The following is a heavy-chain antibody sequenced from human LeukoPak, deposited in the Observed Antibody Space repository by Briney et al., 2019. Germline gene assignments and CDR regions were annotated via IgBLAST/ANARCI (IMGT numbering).Heavy chain of an antibody. CDR2: INPNSGGT. CDR3: VFGSSQESYYYMDV. V-gene: IGHV1-2*02. Sequence: ASVKVSCKASGYTFTGYYMHWVRQAPGQGLEWMGWINPNSGGTNYAQKFQGRVTMTRDTSISTAYMELGRLRSDDTAVYYCVFGSSQESYYYMDVWGKGTTVTVSS. CDR1: GYTFTGYY. D-gene: IGHD6-6*01. J-gene: IGHJ6*03.